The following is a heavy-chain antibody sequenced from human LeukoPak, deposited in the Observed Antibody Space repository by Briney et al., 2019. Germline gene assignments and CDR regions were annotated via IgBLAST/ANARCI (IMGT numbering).Heavy chain of an antibody. Sequence: GGSLRLSCAASGFTFSYYWMHWVRQAPGEGLVWVSRINSDATRPSYADSVKGRFTISRYNAKNTLYLQMNSLRADDTALYYCARETRETGRGYHQKDAFDISGHGTMFSVSS. CDR3: ARETRETGRGYHQKDAFDI. CDR2: INSDATRP. V-gene: IGHV3-74*01. CDR1: GFTFSYYW. J-gene: IGHJ3*02. D-gene: IGHD3-22*01.